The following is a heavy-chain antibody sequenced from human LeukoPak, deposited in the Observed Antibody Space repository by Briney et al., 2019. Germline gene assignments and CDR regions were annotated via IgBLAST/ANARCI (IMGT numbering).Heavy chain of an antibody. V-gene: IGHV4-38-2*02. D-gene: IGHD6-13*01. Sequence: PSQTLSLTCTLSGYSISSGYYWSWIRQPPGKGLEWIGRVYHSGSTYYNPSLTSRVTISVDTSKNQSSLKLSSVTAADTAVYYCARHRGPYSSSWYAVDYWGQGTLVTVSS. CDR1: GYSISSGYY. CDR2: VYHSGST. CDR3: ARHRGPYSSSWYAVDY. J-gene: IGHJ4*02.